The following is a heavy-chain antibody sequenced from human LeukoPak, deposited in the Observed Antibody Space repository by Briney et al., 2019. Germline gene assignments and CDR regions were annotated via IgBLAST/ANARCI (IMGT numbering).Heavy chain of an antibody. Sequence: ASVKVSCKASGYTFTSYYMHWVRQAPGQGLEWMGIINPSGGSTSHAQKFQGRVTMTRDTSTSTVYMELSSLRSEDTAVYYCSWGIQSAFDIWGQGTMVTVSS. D-gene: IGHD3-16*01. CDR3: SWGIQSAFDI. V-gene: IGHV1-46*03. CDR2: INPSGGST. CDR1: GYTFTSYY. J-gene: IGHJ3*02.